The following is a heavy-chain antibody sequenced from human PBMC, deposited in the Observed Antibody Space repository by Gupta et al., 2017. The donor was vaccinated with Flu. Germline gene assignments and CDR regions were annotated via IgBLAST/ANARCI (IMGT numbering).Heavy chain of an antibody. Sequence: QVQLVQSGAEVKKPGATMKVSCKASGYTFTSYYMHWVGQPPGQGLEGMGIINPSGGSTSYAQKFQGRVTMTRDTSTSTVYMELSSLRSEDTAVYYCARAGGNWNYPPDAFDIWGQGTMVTVAS. V-gene: IGHV1-46*01. J-gene: IGHJ3*02. CDR1: GYTFTSYY. CDR3: ARAGGNWNYPPDAFDI. D-gene: IGHD1-7*01. CDR2: INPSGGST.